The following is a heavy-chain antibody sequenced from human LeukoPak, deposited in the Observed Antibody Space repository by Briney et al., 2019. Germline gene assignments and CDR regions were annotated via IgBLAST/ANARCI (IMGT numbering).Heavy chain of an antibody. CDR2: VSAYNGKT. CDR3: ARGGTYYPCIDY. Sequence: ASVNVSCKASGYTFTSSYINWVRQAPGQGLEWMGWVSAYNGKTSYVQNFQGRVTMTTDSSTNTAYMDLTSLTSDDTAVYYCARGGTYYPCIDYWGQGTLVTVSS. J-gene: IGHJ4*02. D-gene: IGHD1-26*01. V-gene: IGHV1-18*01. CDR1: GYTFTSSY.